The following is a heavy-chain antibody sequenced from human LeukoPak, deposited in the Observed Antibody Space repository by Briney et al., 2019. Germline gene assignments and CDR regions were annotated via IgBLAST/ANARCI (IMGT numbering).Heavy chain of an antibody. J-gene: IGHJ3*02. D-gene: IGHD3-22*01. CDR1: GFTFSSYA. CDR2: LSYDGSNK. Sequence: GGSLRLFCAASGFTFSSYALSWVRQAPGKGLEWVAVLSYDGSNKYYADSVKGRFTISRDNSKNTLYLQMNSLRDEDTAVYYCAKSYYYDSSGYYEKENAFDIWGEGTMVTVSS. V-gene: IGHV3-30*18. CDR3: AKSYYYDSSGYYEKENAFDI.